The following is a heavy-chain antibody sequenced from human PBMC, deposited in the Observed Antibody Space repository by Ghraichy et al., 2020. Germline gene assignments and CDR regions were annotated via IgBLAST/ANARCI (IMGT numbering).Heavy chain of an antibody. J-gene: IGHJ6*02. Sequence: GGSLRLSCAASGFTFDDYAMHWVRQVPGKGLEWVSGISWSNTYIGYADSVKGRFTISRDNAKNSLYLQMNSLRAEDTALYYCAKDLSADLGVDSYYGMDVWCQGTTVTVSS. D-gene: IGHD3-16*01. CDR2: ISWSNTYI. CDR1: GFTFDDYA. CDR3: AKDLSADLGVDSYYGMDV. V-gene: IGHV3-9*01.